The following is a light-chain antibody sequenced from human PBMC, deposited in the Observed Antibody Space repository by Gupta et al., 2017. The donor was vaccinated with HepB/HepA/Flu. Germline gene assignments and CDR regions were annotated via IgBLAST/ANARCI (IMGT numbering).Light chain of an antibody. Sequence: QSALTQPASVSGSPGQSIPISCTGVHSDLGTNHYVSWSPPHPDKAPKLFLYDILSLLSGVSARFSCSTSDPPAALTIFGLQAGDEDDYYCFAYTTNSTFGVVFGGGT. CDR2: DIL. J-gene: IGLJ2*01. V-gene: IGLV2-14*03. CDR1: HSDLGTNHY. CDR3: FAYTTNSTFGVV.